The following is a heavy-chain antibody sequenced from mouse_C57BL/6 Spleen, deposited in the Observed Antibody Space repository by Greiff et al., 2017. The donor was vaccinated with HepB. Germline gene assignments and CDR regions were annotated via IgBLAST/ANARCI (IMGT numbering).Heavy chain of an antibody. D-gene: IGHD1-1*01. CDR2: IHPNSGST. CDR3: ARRDYHGSSWDYFDY. V-gene: IGHV1-64*01. CDR1: GYTFTSYW. Sequence: VQLQQPGAELVKPGASVKLSCKASGYTFTSYWMHWVKQRPGQGLEWIGMIHPNSGSTNYNEKFKSKATLTVDKSSSTAYMQLSSLTSEDSAVYYCARRDYHGSSWDYFDYWGQGTTLTVSS. J-gene: IGHJ2*01.